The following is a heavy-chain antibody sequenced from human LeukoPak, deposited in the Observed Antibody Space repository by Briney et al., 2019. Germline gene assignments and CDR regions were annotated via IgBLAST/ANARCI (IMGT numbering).Heavy chain of an antibody. CDR2: ISAYNGNT. CDR3: ARPTYYYDSSGYYSTPGFDY. D-gene: IGHD3-22*01. CDR1: GYTFTSYG. Sequence: ASVKVSCKASGYTFTSYGISWVRQAPGQGLEWMGWISAYNGNTNYAQKLQGRVTMTTDTSKSTAYMELRSLRSDDTAVYYCARPTYYYDSSGYYSTPGFDYWGQGTLVTVSS. J-gene: IGHJ4*02. V-gene: IGHV1-18*01.